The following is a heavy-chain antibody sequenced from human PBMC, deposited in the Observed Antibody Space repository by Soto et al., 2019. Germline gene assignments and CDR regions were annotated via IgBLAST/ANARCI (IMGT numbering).Heavy chain of an antibody. CDR1: AGSISSSSYY. J-gene: IGHJ6*02. D-gene: IGHD3-22*01. V-gene: IGHV4-39*01. Sequence: PSETLSLTCTVSAGSISSSSYYWGWIRQPPGKGLEWIGSIYYSGSTYYNPSLKSRVTISVDTSKNQFSLKLSSVTAADTAVYYCARQDSSGYYPYYYYYGMDVWGQGTTVTVCS. CDR2: IYYSGST. CDR3: ARQDSSGYYPYYYYYGMDV.